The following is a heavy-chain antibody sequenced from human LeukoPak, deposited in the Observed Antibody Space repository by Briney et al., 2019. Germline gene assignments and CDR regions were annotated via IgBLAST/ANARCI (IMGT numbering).Heavy chain of an antibody. CDR3: ARGGGYYDSSPNWFDP. J-gene: IGHJ5*02. V-gene: IGHV1-69*13. CDR1: GGTFSSYA. D-gene: IGHD3-22*01. CDR2: IIPIFGTA. Sequence: SVKVSCKASGGTFSSYAISWGRQAPGQGLEWMGGIIPIFGTANYAQKFQGRVTITADESTSTAYMELSSLRSADTAVSYCARGGGYYDSSPNWFDPWGQGTLVTVSS.